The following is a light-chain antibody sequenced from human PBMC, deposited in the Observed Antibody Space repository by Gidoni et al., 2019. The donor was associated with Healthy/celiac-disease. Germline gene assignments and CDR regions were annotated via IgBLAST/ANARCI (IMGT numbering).Light chain of an antibody. CDR2: YKSDSDK. V-gene: IGLV5-45*03. Sequence: QAVLTQPSSLSASPGASASLTCTLRSGIHVGTYRIYWYQQKPGSPPQYLLRYKSDSDKQQGSGVPSRFSGSKDASANAGILLISGLQSEDEADYYCMIWHSSAYVFGGGTKLTVL. J-gene: IGLJ3*02. CDR1: SGIHVGTYR. CDR3: MIWHSSAYV.